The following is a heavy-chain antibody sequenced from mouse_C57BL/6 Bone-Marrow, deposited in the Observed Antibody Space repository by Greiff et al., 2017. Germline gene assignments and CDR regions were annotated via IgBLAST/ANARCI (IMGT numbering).Heavy chain of an antibody. CDR2: LAPSDSYT. CDR3: VWLRRGFAY. Sequence: QVQLQQSGAELMKPGASVKLSCKATGYTFTGYWIEWVQQRPGHGLEWIGELAPSDSYTNYNQKFQGKSTLTVDKSSSTAYMQLSSLTSEDSAVYYCVWLRRGFAYWGQGTLVTVSA. CDR1: GYTFTGYW. J-gene: IGHJ3*01. D-gene: IGHD2-2*01. V-gene: IGHV1-69*01.